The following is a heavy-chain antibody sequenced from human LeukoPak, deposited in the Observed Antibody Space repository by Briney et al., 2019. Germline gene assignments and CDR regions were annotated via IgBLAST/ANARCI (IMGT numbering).Heavy chain of an antibody. V-gene: IGHV1-69*05. Sequence: ASVKASCKASGGTLSRYGINWVRQAPGQGLEWMGRIIPTFGSTNYAQNFQGRVTITTDESTTTAYMEVTSLTSEDTAVYYCAGETLAPSGVKYFHHWGQGTLVTVSS. J-gene: IGHJ1*01. CDR3: AGETLAPSGVKYFHH. D-gene: IGHD3-16*02. CDR2: IIPTFGST. CDR1: GGTLSRYG.